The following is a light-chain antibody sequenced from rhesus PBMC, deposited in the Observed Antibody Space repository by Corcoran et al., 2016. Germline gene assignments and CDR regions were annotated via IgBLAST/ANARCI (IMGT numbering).Light chain of an antibody. CDR1: ENVNNY. Sequence: DIQMTQSPSSLSASVGERDTITCRASENVNNYLNWYQQKPVKAPKLLIYKASNLQSGVPSRFRGSGSGTDYTFTISSLQSEDVATYYCQHNYGTPFTFGPGTKLDIK. CDR2: KAS. J-gene: IGKJ3*01. V-gene: IGKV1-74*01. CDR3: QHNYGTPFT.